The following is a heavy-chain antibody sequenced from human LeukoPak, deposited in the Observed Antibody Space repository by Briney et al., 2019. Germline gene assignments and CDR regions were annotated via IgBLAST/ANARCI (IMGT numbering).Heavy chain of an antibody. CDR2: ISYDGSNK. J-gene: IGHJ4*02. CDR1: GFTFSSYG. Sequence: GGSLRLSCAASGFTFSSYGMHWVRQAPGKGLEWVAFISYDGSNKYYADSVKGRFTISRDNSKNTLYLQMNSLRAEDTAVYYCAKSSYVFWSGYPPYYFDYWGQGTLVTVSS. D-gene: IGHD3-3*01. CDR3: AKSSYVFWSGYPPYYFDY. V-gene: IGHV3-30*18.